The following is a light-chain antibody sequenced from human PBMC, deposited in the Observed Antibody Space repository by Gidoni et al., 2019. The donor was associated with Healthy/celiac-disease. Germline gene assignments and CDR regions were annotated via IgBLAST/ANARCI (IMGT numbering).Light chain of an antibody. CDR1: QSVSSY. V-gene: IGKV3-11*01. CDR3: QQRSNWPMCS. Sequence: DIVLTQSPATLSLSPWERATLSCRASQSVSSYLAWYQQKPGQAPRLLIYDASNRATGIPARFSGSGSGTDFTLTISSLEPEDFAVYYCQQRSNWPMCSFXQXTKLEVK. J-gene: IGKJ2*04. CDR2: DAS.